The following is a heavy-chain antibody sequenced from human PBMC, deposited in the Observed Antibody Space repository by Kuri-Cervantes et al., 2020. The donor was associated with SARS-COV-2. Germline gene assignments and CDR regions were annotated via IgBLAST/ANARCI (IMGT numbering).Heavy chain of an antibody. J-gene: IGHJ6*02. V-gene: IGHV1-18*04. CDR3: ARSGERGIFGVVTGYYYYGMDV. D-gene: IGHD3-3*01. Sequence: ASVKVSCKASGYTFTGYYMHWVRQAPGQGLEWMGWISAYNGKSKYAQRVQGRVTMTTDTSTSTAYMELSSLGSEDTAVYYCARSGERGIFGVVTGYYYYGMDVWGQGTTVTVSS. CDR2: ISAYNGKS. CDR1: GYTFTGYY.